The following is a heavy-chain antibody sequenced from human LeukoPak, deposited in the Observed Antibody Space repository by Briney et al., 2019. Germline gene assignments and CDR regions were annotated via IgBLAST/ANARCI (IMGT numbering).Heavy chain of an antibody. D-gene: IGHD3-3*01. V-gene: IGHV4-59*01. CDR3: ARSLEWLSIGPFDY. CDR1: GDSINNYY. J-gene: IGHJ4*02. CDR2: IYYSGST. Sequence: SETLSLTCTVSGDSINNYYWSWIRQPPGKGLEWIGYIYYSGSTNYNPSLKSRVTISVDTSKNQFSLKLNSVTAADTAVYYCARSLEWLSIGPFDYWGQGTLVTVSS.